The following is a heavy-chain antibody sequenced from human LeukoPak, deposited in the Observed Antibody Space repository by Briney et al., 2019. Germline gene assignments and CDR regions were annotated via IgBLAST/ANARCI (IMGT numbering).Heavy chain of an antibody. J-gene: IGHJ4*02. V-gene: IGHV1-2*06. Sequence: ASVKVSCKDSGYTFTGYYMHWVRQAPGQGGEGMGRINPNRGGTKYAQKLQGRVTINRDTSISTAYMELSRLRSDHTAVYFCARERSGIVVVTAPFDYWGQGTLVAVSS. CDR3: ARERSGIVVVTAPFDY. CDR1: GYTFTGYY. CDR2: INPNRGGT. D-gene: IGHD2-21*02.